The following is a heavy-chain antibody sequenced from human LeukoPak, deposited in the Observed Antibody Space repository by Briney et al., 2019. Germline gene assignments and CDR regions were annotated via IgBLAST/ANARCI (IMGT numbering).Heavy chain of an antibody. CDR3: ARASDNHYYYYYYMDV. D-gene: IGHD1-14*01. CDR2: IYPGDSDT. Sequence: GESLKIFCKGSGYSFTSYWIGWVRQMPGKGLEWMGIIYPGDSDTRYSPSFQGQVTISADKSISTAYLQWSSLKASDTAMYYCARASDNHYYYYYYMDVWGKGTTVTVSS. CDR1: GYSFTSYW. V-gene: IGHV5-51*01. J-gene: IGHJ6*03.